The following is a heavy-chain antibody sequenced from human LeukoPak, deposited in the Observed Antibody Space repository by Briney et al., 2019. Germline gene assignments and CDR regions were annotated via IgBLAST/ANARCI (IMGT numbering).Heavy chain of an antibody. Sequence: KPSETLSLTCTVSGGSISSSYYYWGWIRQPPGKGLEWIGSIYSSGSTYYNPSLKSRVTISVDASKNQFSLKLSSVTAADTAVYYCARVTLYYQFDYWGQGTLVTVSS. CDR3: ARVTLYYQFDY. CDR1: GGSISSSYYY. J-gene: IGHJ4*02. V-gene: IGHV4-39*07. CDR2: IYSSGST. D-gene: IGHD1-26*01.